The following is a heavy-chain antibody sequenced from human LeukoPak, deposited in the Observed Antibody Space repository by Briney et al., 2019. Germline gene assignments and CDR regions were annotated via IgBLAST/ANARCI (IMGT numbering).Heavy chain of an antibody. CDR3: ARDMTMVRGVIITLTPNWFDP. D-gene: IGHD3-10*01. Sequence: SETLSLTCTVSGGSISSSSYYWGWIRQPPGKGLEWIGSIYYSGSTNYNPSLKSRVTMSVDTSKNQFSLKLSSVTAADTAVYYCARDMTMVRGVIITLTPNWFDPWGQGTLVTVSS. J-gene: IGHJ5*02. CDR1: GGSISSSSYY. CDR2: IYYSGST. V-gene: IGHV4-39*07.